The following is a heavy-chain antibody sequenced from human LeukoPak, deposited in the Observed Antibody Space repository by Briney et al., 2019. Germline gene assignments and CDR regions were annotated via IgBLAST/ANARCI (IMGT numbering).Heavy chain of an antibody. Sequence: SETLSLTCTVSGGSISSYYWSWIRQPAGKGLEWIGRIYTSGSTNYNPSLKSRVTMSVDTSKNQFSLKLSSVTAADTAVYYCARDLGYDSTSNAWFDPWGQGTLVTVSS. V-gene: IGHV4-4*07. J-gene: IGHJ5*02. CDR2: IYTSGST. CDR3: ARDLGYDSTSNAWFDP. D-gene: IGHD3-22*01. CDR1: GGSISSYY.